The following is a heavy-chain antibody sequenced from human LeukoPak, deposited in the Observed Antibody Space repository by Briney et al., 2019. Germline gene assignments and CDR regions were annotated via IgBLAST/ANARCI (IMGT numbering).Heavy chain of an antibody. CDR2: IRYDGSNK. Sequence: GGSLRLSCAASGFTFSSYGMHWVRQAPGKGLEWVAFIRYDGSNKYYADSVKGRFTISRDNSKNTLYLQMNSLRAEDTAVYYCARGSSGWYVPKYFQHWGQGTLVTVSS. CDR3: ARGSSGWYVPKYFQH. D-gene: IGHD6-19*01. J-gene: IGHJ1*01. V-gene: IGHV3-30*02. CDR1: GFTFSSYG.